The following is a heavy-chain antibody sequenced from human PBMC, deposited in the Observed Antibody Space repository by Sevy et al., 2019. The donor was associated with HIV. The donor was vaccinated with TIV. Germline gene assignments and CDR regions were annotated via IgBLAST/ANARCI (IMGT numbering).Heavy chain of an antibody. Sequence: GGSVRLSCAASGFTFSSYGMHWVRQAPGKGLEWVAVIWYDGSNKYYADSVKGRFTISRDNSKNTLYLQMNSLRAEDTAVDYCARVPNGFGELHYYYYYMDVWGKGTTVTVSS. CDR3: ARVPNGFGELHYYYYYMDV. J-gene: IGHJ6*03. CDR2: IWYDGSNK. V-gene: IGHV3-33*01. D-gene: IGHD3-10*01. CDR1: GFTFSSYG.